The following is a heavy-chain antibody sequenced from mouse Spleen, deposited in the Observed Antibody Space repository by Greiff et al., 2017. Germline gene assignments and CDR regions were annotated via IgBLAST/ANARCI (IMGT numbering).Heavy chain of an antibody. Sequence: QVQLQQPGAELVKPGASVKLSCKASGYTFTSYWMQWVKQRPGQGLEWIGEIDPSDSYTNYNQKFKGKATLTVDTSSSTAYMQLSSLTSEDSAVYFCARYGSGPFAYWGQGTLVTVSA. D-gene: IGHD1-1*01. CDR3: ARYGSGPFAY. V-gene: IGHV1-50*01. J-gene: IGHJ3*01. CDR1: GYTFTSYW. CDR2: IDPSDSYT.